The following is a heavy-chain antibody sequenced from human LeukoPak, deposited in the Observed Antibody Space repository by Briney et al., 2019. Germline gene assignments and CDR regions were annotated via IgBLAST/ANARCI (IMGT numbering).Heavy chain of an antibody. V-gene: IGHV1-69*05. CDR2: IIPIFGTA. J-gene: IGHJ5*02. D-gene: IGHD2-2*01. Sequence: SVKVSCKASGGTFSSYAINWVRQAPGQGLEWMGGIIPIFGTAIYAQKFQGRVTITTDESTSTAYMELSSLRSEDTAVYYCARGDYSSRTSCYEKADNWFDPWGQGTLVSVSS. CDR1: GGTFSSYA. CDR3: ARGDYSSRTSCYEKADNWFDP.